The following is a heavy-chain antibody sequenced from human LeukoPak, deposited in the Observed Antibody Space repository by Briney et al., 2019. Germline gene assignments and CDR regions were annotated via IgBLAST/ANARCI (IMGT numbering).Heavy chain of an antibody. CDR3: ARGLRLPFYYYYYMDV. Sequence: SETLSLTCTVSGVSISSNNSYWGWIRQPPGKGLEWIGSIYYSGNTYYNASLKSQVSISIDTSKNQFSLRLTSVTAADTAVYYCARGLRLPFYYYYYMDVWGKGTTVTISS. J-gene: IGHJ6*03. CDR2: IYYSGNT. V-gene: IGHV4-39*01. D-gene: IGHD3-16*01. CDR1: GVSISSNNSY.